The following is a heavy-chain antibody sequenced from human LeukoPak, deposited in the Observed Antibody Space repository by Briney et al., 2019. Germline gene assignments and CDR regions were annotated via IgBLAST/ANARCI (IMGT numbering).Heavy chain of an antibody. CDR1: GFFFNTYW. CDR2: INSDGSKT. V-gene: IGHV3-74*01. CDR3: AREGPLEYYFDY. J-gene: IGHJ4*02. Sequence: GGSLRLSCAASGFFFNTYWMHWVRQAPGKGLVWVSRINSDGSKTSHADSVRGRFTISRDNAKNTLYLQMNGPRAEDTAVYYCAREGPLEYYFDYWGRGTLVTVSS.